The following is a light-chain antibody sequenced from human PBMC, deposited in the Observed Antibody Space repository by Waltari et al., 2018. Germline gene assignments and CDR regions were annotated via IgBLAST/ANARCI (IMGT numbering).Light chain of an antibody. Sequence: EIVLTQSPGTLSLSPGERATLSCRATQSVSHSNFAWYQQKGGQAPRLLIYGESSRATGIPDMFGGSGSWTDFTVSISRLEPEDYGVYYCQQYAGSPITFGGGTKVEI. J-gene: IGKJ4*01. V-gene: IGKV3-20*01. CDR1: QSVSHSN. CDR3: QQYAGSPIT. CDR2: GES.